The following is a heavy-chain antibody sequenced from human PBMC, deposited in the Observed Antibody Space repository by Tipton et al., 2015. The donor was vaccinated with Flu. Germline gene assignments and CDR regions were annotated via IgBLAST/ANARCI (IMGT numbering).Heavy chain of an antibody. V-gene: IGHV1-69*09. CDR3: ARGIQDGSAAYYGMDV. J-gene: IGHJ6*02. CDR1: GGTFSSYA. D-gene: IGHD5-18*01. CDR2: IIPILGIA. Sequence: QVQLVQSGAEVKKPGSSVKVSCKASGGTFSSYAISWVRQAPGQGLEWMGRIIPILGIANYAQKFQGRVTITADKSTSTAYMELSSLRSGGTAVYYCARGIQDGSAAYYGMDVWGQGTTVTVSS.